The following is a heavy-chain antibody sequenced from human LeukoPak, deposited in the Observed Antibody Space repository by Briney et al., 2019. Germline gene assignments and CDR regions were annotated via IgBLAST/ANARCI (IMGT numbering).Heavy chain of an antibody. Sequence: SETLSLTCSVSWGYYYWSWIRQPPGKGLEWIGYIYHTGVTNYNPSLRSRATISLDTSRNQLSLNLTSVTAADTAIYYCTRETSLYGAFEMWGQGTTVTVSS. CDR3: TRETSLYGAFEM. D-gene: IGHD2/OR15-2a*01. CDR1: WGYYY. CDR2: IYHTGVT. J-gene: IGHJ3*02. V-gene: IGHV4-59*01.